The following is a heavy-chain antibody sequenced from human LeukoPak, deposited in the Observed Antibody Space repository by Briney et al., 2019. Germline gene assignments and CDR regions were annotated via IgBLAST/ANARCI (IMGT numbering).Heavy chain of an antibody. CDR3: ARGSGYSYGYLGY. Sequence: PGGSLRLSCAASGFTFSSYSMNWVRQAPGKGLVWVSRINSDGSNTNYADSAKGRFTISRDNAKNTLYLQMNSLRAEDTAVYYCARGSGYSYGYLGYWGQGTLVTVSS. CDR1: GFTFSSYS. V-gene: IGHV3-74*01. D-gene: IGHD5-18*01. CDR2: INSDGSNT. J-gene: IGHJ4*02.